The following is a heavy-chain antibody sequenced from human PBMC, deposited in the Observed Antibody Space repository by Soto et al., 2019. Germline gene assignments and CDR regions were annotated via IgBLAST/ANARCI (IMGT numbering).Heavy chain of an antibody. Sequence: EVQLVESGGGLVQPGGSLRLSCAASGFTFGSRAMSWVRQAPGEGLEWVSTITDNGGDTKYADSVRGRFTMSRDNSKKTLYLQMNSLRVEDSALYYCARGSTDSYPGSRIFDCWGRGTLVTVSS. V-gene: IGHV3-23*04. CDR3: ARGSTDSYPGSRIFDC. D-gene: IGHD3-10*01. CDR1: GFTFGSRA. J-gene: IGHJ4*02. CDR2: ITDNGGDT.